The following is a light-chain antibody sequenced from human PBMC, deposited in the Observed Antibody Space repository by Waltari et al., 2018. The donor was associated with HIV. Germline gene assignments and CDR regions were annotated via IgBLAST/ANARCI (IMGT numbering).Light chain of an antibody. J-gene: IGLJ1*01. V-gene: IGLV2-14*01. CDR3: TSYKPGTTSYV. Sequence: SALTQPPSVSGSPGQSITISCPGTDSGIDVSKFVSWFQQPPAKAPKVIMYGGTNRPSGVSIRFSGSRSGNTAYLTISGLQAEDEADYYCTSYKPGTTSYVFGTGTKVTVL. CDR2: GGT. CDR1: DSGIDVSKF.